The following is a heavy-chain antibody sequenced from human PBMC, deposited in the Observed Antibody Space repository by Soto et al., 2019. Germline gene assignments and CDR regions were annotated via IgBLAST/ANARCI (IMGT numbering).Heavy chain of an antibody. CDR2: ISGSGGTT. D-gene: IGHD5-12*01. CDR1: GFTFSSYA. Sequence: EVQLLESGGGLVQPGGSLRVSCAASGFTFSSYAMSWVRQAPGKGLEWVSAISGSGGTTYYPDPVKGRFTISRDNSKNTLYLQMRGLRADDTAVYYCAKDRRYSYGPGLDYWGQGTLVTVSS. J-gene: IGHJ4*02. CDR3: AKDRRYSYGPGLDY. V-gene: IGHV3-23*01.